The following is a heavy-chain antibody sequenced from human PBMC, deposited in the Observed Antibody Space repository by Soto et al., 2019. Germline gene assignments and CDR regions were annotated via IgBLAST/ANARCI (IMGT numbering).Heavy chain of an antibody. J-gene: IGHJ5*02. CDR2: IGGSGGDT. V-gene: IGHV3-23*01. D-gene: IGHD1-1*01. Sequence: EVQLLESGGGLVQPGGSLRLSCVGSGFPFSSYAMSWVRQTPGKGLEWVAMIGGSGGDTYYAESLKGQFIISRDNSKNTIYLQMNNLRVEDSAVYYCARSPFRTTTRAWGQGTLVTVSS. CDR3: ARSPFRTTTRA. CDR1: GFPFSSYA.